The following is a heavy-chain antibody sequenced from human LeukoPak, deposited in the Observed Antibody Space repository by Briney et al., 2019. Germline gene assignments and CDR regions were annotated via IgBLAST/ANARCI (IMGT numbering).Heavy chain of an antibody. CDR2: INPNSGGT. CDR1: GYTFTGYY. D-gene: IGHD6-13*01. CDR3: AREYSSSWPYYYYYGMDV. V-gene: IGHV1-2*02. Sequence: ASVKVSCKASGYTFTGYYMHWVRQAPGQGLEWMGWINPNSGGTNYAQKFQGRVTMTRDTSISTAYMGLSRLRSDDTAVYYCAREYSSSWPYYYYYGMDVWGQGTTVTVSS. J-gene: IGHJ6*02.